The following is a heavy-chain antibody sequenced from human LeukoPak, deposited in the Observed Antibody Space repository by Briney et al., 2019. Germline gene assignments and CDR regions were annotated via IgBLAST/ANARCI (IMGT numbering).Heavy chain of an antibody. J-gene: IGHJ4*02. CDR2: INYSGST. V-gene: IGHV4-59*01. CDR3: ARTTIFGVALDY. D-gene: IGHD3-3*01. Sequence: SETLSLTCTVSGGSISSYYWSWIRQPPGKGLEWIGYINYSGSTNYNPSLKSRVTISVDTSKNQFSLKLSSVTAADTAVYYCARTTIFGVALDYWGQGTLVTVSS. CDR1: GGSISSYY.